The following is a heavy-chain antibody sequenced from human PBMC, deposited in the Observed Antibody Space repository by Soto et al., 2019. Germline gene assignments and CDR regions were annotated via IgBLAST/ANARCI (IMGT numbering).Heavy chain of an antibody. J-gene: IGHJ5*01. CDR1: RFTFSDFA. CDR3: AKDAVPYNGKWDWFDS. Sequence: DVQLLESGGGLVQPGGSLTLSCAASRFTFSDFAMSWVRQAPGKGLEWVSSIGGTGTDTHYADSVKRRFTISRDNSRNTLYLQIDSLRDEDTAVYYCAKDAVPYNGKWDWFDSWGQGTLVIVSS. D-gene: IGHD1-20*01. V-gene: IGHV3-23*01. CDR2: IGGTGTDT.